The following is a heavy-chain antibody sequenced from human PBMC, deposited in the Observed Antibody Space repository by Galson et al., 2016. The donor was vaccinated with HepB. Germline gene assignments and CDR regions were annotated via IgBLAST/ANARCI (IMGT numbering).Heavy chain of an antibody. V-gene: IGHV3-11*06. CDR2: ISTSSSYT. CDR1: GFTFSDYY. Sequence: SLRLSCAASGFTFSDYYMSWIRQAPGKGLEWVSYISTSSSYTKYADSVKGRFTISRDNAKKSLYLQMYSLRAEDTAVYYCARDRSGDYARNWGQGTLVTVSS. J-gene: IGHJ4*02. D-gene: IGHD4-17*01. CDR3: ARDRSGDYARN.